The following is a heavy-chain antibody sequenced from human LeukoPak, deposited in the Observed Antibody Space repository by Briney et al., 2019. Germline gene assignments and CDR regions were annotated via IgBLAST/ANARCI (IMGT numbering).Heavy chain of an antibody. Sequence: SETLSLTCTVSGGSINTYYWSWIRQPPGKRLEWIGCIYYSGNTNYNPSLKSRVTISVDTSKNQFSLKLSSVTAADTAVYYCASGPGRSCSGGACPNWFDPWGQGTLVTVSS. CDR3: ASGPGRSCSGGACPNWFDP. D-gene: IGHD2-15*01. V-gene: IGHV4-59*01. J-gene: IGHJ5*02. CDR2: IYYSGNT. CDR1: GGSINTYY.